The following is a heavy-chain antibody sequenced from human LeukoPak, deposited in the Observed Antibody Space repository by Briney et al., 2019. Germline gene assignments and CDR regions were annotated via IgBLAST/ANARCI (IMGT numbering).Heavy chain of an antibody. D-gene: IGHD4-11*01. Sequence: SETLSLTCTVSGGSISSYYWSWIRQPPGKGLEWIGYIYYSGSTNYNPSLKSRVTISVDTSKNQFSLKLSSVTAADTAVYYCAREQHYSSFDCWGQGTLVTVSS. CDR2: IYYSGST. V-gene: IGHV4-59*01. CDR1: GGSISSYY. J-gene: IGHJ4*02. CDR3: AREQHYSSFDC.